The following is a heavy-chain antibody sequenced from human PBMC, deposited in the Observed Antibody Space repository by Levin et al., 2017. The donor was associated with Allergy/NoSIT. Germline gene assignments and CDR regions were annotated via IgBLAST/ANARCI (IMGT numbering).Heavy chain of an antibody. D-gene: IGHD1-14*01. CDR2: ISGSGGST. J-gene: IGHJ4*02. Sequence: LSLTCAASGFTFSSYAMSWVRQAPGKGLEWVSAISGSGGSTYYADSVKGRFTISRDNSKNTLYLQMNSLRAEDTAVYYCAKDKYNWNHGGFDYWGQGTLVTVSS. CDR1: GFTFSSYA. CDR3: AKDKYNWNHGGFDY. V-gene: IGHV3-23*01.